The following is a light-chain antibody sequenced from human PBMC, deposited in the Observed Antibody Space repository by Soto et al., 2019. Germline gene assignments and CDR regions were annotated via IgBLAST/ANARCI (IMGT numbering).Light chain of an antibody. CDR3: CSYVGTYTFEV. J-gene: IGLJ1*01. V-gene: IGLV2-11*01. Sequence: QSALTQPRSVSGSPGQSVTISSTGTSSDVGDYNYVSWYQQHPGKAPKLMIYDVSNRPSGVPDRFSGSKSGNTASLTISGLQAEDEADYYCCSYVGTYTFEVFGTGTKLTVL. CDR1: SSDVGDYNY. CDR2: DVS.